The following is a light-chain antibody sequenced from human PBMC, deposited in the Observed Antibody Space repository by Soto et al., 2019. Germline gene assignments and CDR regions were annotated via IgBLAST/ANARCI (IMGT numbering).Light chain of an antibody. CDR3: QQYNNWPRT. Sequence: EIVLTQSPGTLSLSPGERATLSCRASQSFRSSYLAWYQQKPGQAPRLLIYGASTRATGIPARFSGSGSGTEFTLTISSLQSEDFAVYYCQQYNNWPRTFGQGTKVDIK. V-gene: IGKV3-15*01. J-gene: IGKJ1*01. CDR1: QSFRSSY. CDR2: GAS.